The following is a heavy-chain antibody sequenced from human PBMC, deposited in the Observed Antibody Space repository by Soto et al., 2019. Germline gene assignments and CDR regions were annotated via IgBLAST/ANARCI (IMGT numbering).Heavy chain of an antibody. CDR3: ARVRPDIVLMVYAASGWFDP. CDR1: GFTFSSYA. Sequence: GGSLRLSCAASGFTFSSYAMHWVRQAPGKGLEWVAVISYDGSNKYYADSVKGRFTISRDNSKNTLYLQMNSLRAEDTAVYYCARVRPDIVLMVYAASGWFDPWGQGT. V-gene: IGHV3-30-3*01. J-gene: IGHJ5*02. CDR2: ISYDGSNK. D-gene: IGHD2-8*01.